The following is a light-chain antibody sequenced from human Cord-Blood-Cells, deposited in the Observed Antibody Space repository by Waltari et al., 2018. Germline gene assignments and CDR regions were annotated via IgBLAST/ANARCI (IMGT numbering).Light chain of an antibody. Sequence: DIVMTQSPLSLPVTPGEPASISCRSSQSLLHSNGYNYLDWYLQKPGQSPQLLIYLGSSRSSGVPDRLSGSGSGTDFTLKISRVEAEDVGVYYCMQALQTPPLFGGGTKVEIK. CDR3: MQALQTPPL. CDR2: LGS. J-gene: IGKJ4*01. V-gene: IGKV2-28*01. CDR1: QSLLHSNGYNY.